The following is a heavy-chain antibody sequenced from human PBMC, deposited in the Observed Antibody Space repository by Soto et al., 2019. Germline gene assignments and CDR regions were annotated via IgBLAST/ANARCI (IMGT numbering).Heavy chain of an antibody. D-gene: IGHD3-22*01. V-gene: IGHV3-33*01. CDR2: IWYDGSNK. J-gene: IGHJ4*02. Sequence: QVQLVESGGGVVQPGRSLRLSCAASGFTFNTYGMHWVRQAPGKGLEWVAVIWYDGSNKYYADSVKGRFTISRDNSKNTLYLQMNSLRAEDTAVYYCARDPDGYYDSSGQGPYDSWGQGTLVTVSS. CDR1: GFTFNTYG. CDR3: ARDPDGYYDSSGQGPYDS.